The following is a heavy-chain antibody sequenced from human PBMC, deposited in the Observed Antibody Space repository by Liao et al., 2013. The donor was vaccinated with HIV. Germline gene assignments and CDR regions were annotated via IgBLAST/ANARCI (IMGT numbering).Heavy chain of an antibody. CDR2: IYTSGST. CDR1: GGSISSYY. V-gene: IGHV4-4*07. CDR3: ARGGAKRYFDWLLGGYYYMDV. Sequence: QVQLQESGPGLVKPSETLSLTCTVSGGSISSYYWSWIRQPAGKGLEWIGRIYTSGSTNYNPSLKSRVTISVDTSKNQFSLKLSSVTAADTAVYYCARGGAKRYFDWLLGGYYYMDVWGKGTTVTVSS. J-gene: IGHJ6*03. D-gene: IGHD3-9*01.